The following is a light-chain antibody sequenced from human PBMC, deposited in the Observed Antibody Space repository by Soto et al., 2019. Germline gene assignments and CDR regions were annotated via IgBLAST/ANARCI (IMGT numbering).Light chain of an antibody. CDR2: DSS. V-gene: IGKV3D-15*01. Sequence: IVLTQSPATLSLSPGERATLSCGASQSVSSYLAWYQQKPGLAPRLVIYDSSIRATGIPDRFSGSGFGTELTLTISSLQSEDFAVYYCQQYKNWPLFGQGTRLEI. CDR1: QSVSSY. CDR3: QQYKNWPL. J-gene: IGKJ5*01.